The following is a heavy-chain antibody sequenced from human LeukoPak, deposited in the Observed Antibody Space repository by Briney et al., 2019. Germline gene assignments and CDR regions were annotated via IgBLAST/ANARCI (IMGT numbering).Heavy chain of an antibody. Sequence: GGSLRLSCAASGFTFSDYYMSWIRQAPGKGLEWVSYISSSGSTIYYADSVKGRFTISRDNAKNSLYLQMNSLRAEDTAVYYCAKVRDYYYYGMDVWGQGTTVTVSS. CDR1: GFTFSDYY. CDR2: ISSSGSTI. V-gene: IGHV3-11*01. J-gene: IGHJ6*02. D-gene: IGHD3-10*01. CDR3: AKVRDYYYYGMDV.